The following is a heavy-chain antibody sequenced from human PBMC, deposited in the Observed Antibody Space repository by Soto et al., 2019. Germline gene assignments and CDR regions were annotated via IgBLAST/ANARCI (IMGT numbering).Heavy chain of an antibody. D-gene: IGHD3-10*01. CDR2: ISWNSGSV. J-gene: IGHJ5*02. Sequence: EVQLVESGGGLVQPGRSLRLSCAASGFTFDDYAMHWVRQAPGKGLEWVSGISWNSGSVGYADSVKGRFTISRDNTRNSLYLQMNSLRPEDTALYYCAKAGLSGNATNCFDPWGQGTLVTVSS. V-gene: IGHV3-9*01. CDR1: GFTFDDYA. CDR3: AKAGLSGNATNCFDP.